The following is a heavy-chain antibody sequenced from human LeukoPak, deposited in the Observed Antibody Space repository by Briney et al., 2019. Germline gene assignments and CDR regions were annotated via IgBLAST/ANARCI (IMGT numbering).Heavy chain of an antibody. CDR2: ISAYNGNT. J-gene: IGHJ4*02. D-gene: IGHD6-13*01. V-gene: IGHV1-18*01. Sequence: ASVKVSCKASGYTFTSYGISWVRQAPGQGLEWMGWISAYNGNTNYAQKLQGRVTMTTDTSTSTAYMELSSLRSEDTAVYYCARSSVVAAAGPYYFDYWGQGTLVTVSS. CDR1: GYTFTSYG. CDR3: ARSSVVAAAGPYYFDY.